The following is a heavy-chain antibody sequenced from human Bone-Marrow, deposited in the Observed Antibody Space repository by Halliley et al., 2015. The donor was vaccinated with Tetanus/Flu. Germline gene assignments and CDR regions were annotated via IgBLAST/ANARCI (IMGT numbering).Heavy chain of an antibody. V-gene: IGHV5-10-1*01. CDR1: GYSFDTKW. D-gene: IGHD3-10*01. Sequence: QLVQSGAEVKKPGESLRISCKASGYSFDTKWITWVRQMPGKGLEWMGRIDPSDSYTHSNSSFQGHVTISVDRSTTTAYMQWTSREASDSGIYFCARHGGPGNYQFDYWGQGTQVTVSS. CDR3: ARHGGPGNYQFDY. CDR2: IDPSDSYT. J-gene: IGHJ4*02.